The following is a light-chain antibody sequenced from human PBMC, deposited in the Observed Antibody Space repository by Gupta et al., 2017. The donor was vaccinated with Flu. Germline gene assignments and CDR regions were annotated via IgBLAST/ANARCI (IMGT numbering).Light chain of an antibody. CDR3: QQRSNWPGIT. V-gene: IGKV3-11*01. CDR2: DAS. CDR1: QSVSSY. Sequence: ELVLTQSPATLSLSPGERATLSCRASQSVSSYLAWYQQKPGQAPRLLIYDASNRATGIPARFSGSGSGTDFTLTISSLEPEDFAVYYCQQRSNWPGITFGQGTRLEIK. J-gene: IGKJ5*01.